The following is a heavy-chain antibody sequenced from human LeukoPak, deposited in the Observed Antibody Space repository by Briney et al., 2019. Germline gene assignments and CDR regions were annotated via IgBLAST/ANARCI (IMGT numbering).Heavy chain of an antibody. CDR1: GFTFSSYS. CDR2: ISSSSSYI. V-gene: IGHV3-21*01. J-gene: IGHJ4*02. Sequence: GGSLRLSCAASGFTFSSYSMKWVRQAPGKGLEWVSSISSSSSYIYYADSVKGRFTISRDNAKNSLYLQMNSLRAEDTAVYYCARDLQGNYYDSSGYMYWGQGTLVTVSS. D-gene: IGHD3-22*01. CDR3: ARDLQGNYYDSSGYMY.